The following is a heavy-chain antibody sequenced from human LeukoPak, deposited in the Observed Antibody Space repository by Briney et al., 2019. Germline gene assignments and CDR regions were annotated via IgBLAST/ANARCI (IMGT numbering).Heavy chain of an antibody. CDR3: AKGGSSWYGGYFDY. Sequence: PGGSLRLPCAASGFTFSSYGMHWVRQAPGKGLEWVAVMSYDGSNKYYADSVKGRFTISRDNSKNTLYLQMNSLRAEDTAVYYCAKGGSSWYGGYFDYWGQGTLVTVSS. CDR1: GFTFSSYG. J-gene: IGHJ4*02. V-gene: IGHV3-30*18. CDR2: MSYDGSNK. D-gene: IGHD6-13*01.